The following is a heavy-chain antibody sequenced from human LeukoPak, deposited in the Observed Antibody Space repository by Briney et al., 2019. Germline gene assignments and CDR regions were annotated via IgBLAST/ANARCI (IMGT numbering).Heavy chain of an antibody. CDR1: GFTFSSYA. Sequence: GGSLRLSCAASGFTFSSYAMNWVRLSPGKGLEWVAAITDNGNTTYYADSVKGRFTISRDNSKNTLYLQMNSLRAEDTAVYYCATLRLSDHFDYWGQGTQVTVSS. CDR3: ATLRLSDHFDY. CDR2: ITDNGNTT. J-gene: IGHJ4*02. V-gene: IGHV3-23*01. D-gene: IGHD2-15*01.